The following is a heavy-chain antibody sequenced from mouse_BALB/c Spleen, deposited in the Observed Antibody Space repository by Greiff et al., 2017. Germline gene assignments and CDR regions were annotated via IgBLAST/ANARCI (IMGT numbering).Heavy chain of an antibody. CDR3: ARGYYGSGKAMDY. D-gene: IGHD1-1*01. Sequence: VQLQQPGAELVKPGASVKLSCTASGFNIKDTYMHWVKQRPEQGLEWIGRIDPANGNTKYDPKFQGKATITADTSSNTAYLQLSSLTSEDTAVYYCARGYYGSGKAMDYWGQGTSVTVSS. CDR2: IDPANGNT. CDR1: GFNIKDTY. V-gene: IGHV14-3*02. J-gene: IGHJ4*01.